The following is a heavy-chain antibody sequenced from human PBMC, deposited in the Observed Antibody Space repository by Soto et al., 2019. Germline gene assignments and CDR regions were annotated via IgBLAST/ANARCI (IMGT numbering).Heavy chain of an antibody. CDR1: GYTFTSYD. CDR2: MNPNSGNT. Sequence: QVQLVQSGAEVKKPGASVKVSCKASGYTFTSYDINWVRQATGQGLEWMGWMNPNSGNTGYAQKFQGRVTMTRNTSISTAYMELSSLRSEDTAVYYCASRGYSSSWYYYSYYGMDVWGQGTTVTVSS. CDR3: ASRGYSSSWYYYSYYGMDV. D-gene: IGHD6-13*01. J-gene: IGHJ6*02. V-gene: IGHV1-8*01.